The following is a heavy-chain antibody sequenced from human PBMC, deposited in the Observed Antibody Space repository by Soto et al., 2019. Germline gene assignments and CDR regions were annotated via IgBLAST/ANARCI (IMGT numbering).Heavy chain of an antibody. V-gene: IGHV1-8*01. CDR3: ATSRYCIDGVCPFDY. Sequence: QVQLVQSGAEVRKPGASVKVSCKTSGYTFSSYVINWVRQATGQGLEWMGWMNSNNGDPGYARKFQGRVTVTRDTSTRTVYMELSNLQSDDTAVYYCATSRYCIDGVCPFDYWGQGTLVTVSS. CDR2: MNSNNGDP. CDR1: GYTFSSYV. D-gene: IGHD2-8*01. J-gene: IGHJ4*02.